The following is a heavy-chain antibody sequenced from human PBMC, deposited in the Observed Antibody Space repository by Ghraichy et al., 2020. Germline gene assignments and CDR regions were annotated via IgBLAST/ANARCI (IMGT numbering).Heavy chain of an antibody. CDR3: ARDPGYCSGGRCYGDAFDI. D-gene: IGHD2-15*01. Sequence: GGSLRLSCAASGFTFSSYRRNWVRQAPGKGLEWVSFISSSSSYIYYADSVKGRFTISRDNAKNSLYLQMNSLRVEDTAVYYCARDPGYCSGGRCYGDAFDIWGQGTMVTVSS. CDR1: GFTFSSYR. V-gene: IGHV3-21*01. CDR2: ISSSSSYI. J-gene: IGHJ3*02.